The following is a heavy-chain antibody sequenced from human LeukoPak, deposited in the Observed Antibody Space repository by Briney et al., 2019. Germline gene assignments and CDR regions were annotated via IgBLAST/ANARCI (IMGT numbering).Heavy chain of an antibody. CDR3: ARGGEDYGMDV. CDR1: GGSVSSGSYY. J-gene: IGHJ6*04. Sequence: PSETLSLTCTVSGGSVSSGSYYWSWIRQPPGTGLEWIGYIYYSGSTNYNPSLKSRVTISVDTSKNQFSLKLSSVTAADTAVYYCARGGEDYGMDVWGKGTTVTVSS. D-gene: IGHD3-10*01. V-gene: IGHV4-61*01. CDR2: IYYSGST.